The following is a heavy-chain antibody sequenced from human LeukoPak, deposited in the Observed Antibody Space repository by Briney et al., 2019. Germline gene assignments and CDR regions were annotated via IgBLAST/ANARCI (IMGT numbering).Heavy chain of an antibody. CDR2: ISSNGGST. Sequence: PGGSLRLSCAASGFTFSNYAMHWVRQAPGKGLEYVSAISSNGGSTYCANSVKGRFTVSRDNSKNTLYLQMNSLRAEDTAVYYCARGVPPYSSSSGDYWGQGTLVTVSS. CDR1: GFTFSNYA. D-gene: IGHD6-6*01. CDR3: ARGVPPYSSSSGDY. J-gene: IGHJ4*02. V-gene: IGHV3-64*01.